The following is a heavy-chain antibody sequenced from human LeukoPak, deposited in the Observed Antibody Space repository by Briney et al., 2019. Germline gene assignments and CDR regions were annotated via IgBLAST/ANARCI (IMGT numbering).Heavy chain of an antibody. CDR1: GGTFSSYA. CDR3: ARGPYGSGSQPVDY. J-gene: IGHJ4*02. V-gene: IGHV1-69*05. CDR2: LIPIFGTA. Sequence: GSSVKVSCKASGGTFSSYAISWVRQAPGQGLEWVGRLIPIFGTANYAQKFQGRVTITTDESTSTAYMELSSLRSEDTAVYYCARGPYGSGSQPVDYWGQGTLVTVSS. D-gene: IGHD3-10*01.